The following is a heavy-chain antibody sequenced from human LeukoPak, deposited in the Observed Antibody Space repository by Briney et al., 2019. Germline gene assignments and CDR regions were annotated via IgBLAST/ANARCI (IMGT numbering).Heavy chain of an antibody. CDR1: GGSISSSSYY. CDR2: IYYAGST. Sequence: SETLSLTCTVSGGSISSSSYYWGWIRQPPGKGLEWIGNIYYAGSTYYNPSLMSRVTISVDTSKSQFSLKLSSVTAADTAVYYCARQNTVTIPFDYWGQGTLVTVSS. CDR3: ARQNTVTIPFDY. V-gene: IGHV4-39*01. J-gene: IGHJ4*02. D-gene: IGHD4-17*01.